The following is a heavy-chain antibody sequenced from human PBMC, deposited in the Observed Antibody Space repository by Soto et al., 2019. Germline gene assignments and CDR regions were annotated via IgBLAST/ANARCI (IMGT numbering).Heavy chain of an antibody. CDR3: AKDSSGYYWYFDL. CDR1: GFTFSSYG. D-gene: IGHD3-22*01. V-gene: IGHV3-30*18. Sequence: QVQLVESGGGVVQPGRSLRLSCAASGFTFSSYGMHWVRQAPGKGLEWVAVISYDGSNKYYADSVKGRFTISRDNSKNTLDLQMNSLRAEDTALYYCAKDSSGYYWYFDLWGRGTLVTVSS. CDR2: ISYDGSNK. J-gene: IGHJ2*01.